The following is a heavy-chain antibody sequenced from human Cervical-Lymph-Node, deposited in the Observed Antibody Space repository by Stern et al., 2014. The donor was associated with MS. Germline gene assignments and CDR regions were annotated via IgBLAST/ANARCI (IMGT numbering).Heavy chain of an antibody. D-gene: IGHD5-24*01. CDR1: GYIFTNNW. J-gene: IGHJ5*02. CDR3: ARQPNGNINWFDP. V-gene: IGHV5-51*04. CDR2: IFQDDSDT. Sequence: EVQLVQSGAEMKKAGGSLKISCRASGYIFTNNWIGWVRQVPGKGLEWMGTIFQDDSDTKYSPSFQGQVTMSADKPTNTAYLQWSSLKAPDTASYYCARQPNGNINWFDPWGQGTLVTV.